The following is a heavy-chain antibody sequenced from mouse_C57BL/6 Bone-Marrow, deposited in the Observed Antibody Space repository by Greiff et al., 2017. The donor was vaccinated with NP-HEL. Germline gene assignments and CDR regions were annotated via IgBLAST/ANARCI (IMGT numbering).Heavy chain of an antibody. Sequence: EVKVVESGGGLVQSGRSLRLSCATSGFTFSDFYMEWVRQAPGKGLEWIAASRNKANDYTTEYSASVKGRFIVSRDTSQSILYLQMNALRAEDTAIYYCARWFYYAMDYWGQGTSVTVSA. D-gene: IGHD1-1*02. CDR1: GFTFSDFY. CDR2: SRNKANDYTT. J-gene: IGHJ4*01. V-gene: IGHV7-1*01. CDR3: ARWFYYAMDY.